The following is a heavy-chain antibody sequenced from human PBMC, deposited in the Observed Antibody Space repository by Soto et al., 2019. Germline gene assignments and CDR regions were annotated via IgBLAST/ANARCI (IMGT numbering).Heavy chain of an antibody. CDR2: ISSYNGNT. V-gene: IGHV1-18*01. Sequence: ASVKVSCKASGYTFIMYGISWVRQAPGQGLEWVGWISSYNGNTDYAQKFRGRVAMTTDTSTSTVYMELRSLRSDDTAVYYCARVDYFDSAGYYNYWGQETLVTVSS. D-gene: IGHD3-22*01. CDR3: ARVDYFDSAGYYNY. J-gene: IGHJ4*02. CDR1: GYTFIMYG.